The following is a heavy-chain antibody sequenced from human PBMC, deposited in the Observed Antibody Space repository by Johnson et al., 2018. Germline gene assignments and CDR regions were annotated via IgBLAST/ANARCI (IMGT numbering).Heavy chain of an antibody. CDR1: GFTFSSYG. J-gene: IGHJ1*01. D-gene: IGHD3-16*01. CDR3: AKDYEQYLQH. CDR2: ISYDGSNK. Sequence: VQLVETGGGLVKPRRSLRLSCAATGFTFSSYGMHWVRQAPGKGLEWVAVISYDGSNKYYADSVKGRFTISRDNSKNTLYLQMNSLRAEDTAVYDCAKDYEQYLQHWGQGTLVTVSS. V-gene: IGHV3-30*18.